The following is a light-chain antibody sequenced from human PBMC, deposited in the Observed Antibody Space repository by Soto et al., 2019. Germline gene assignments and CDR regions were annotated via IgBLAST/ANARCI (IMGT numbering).Light chain of an antibody. CDR3: TSYAGNNILI. CDR1: SSDIGAYNY. CDR2: EVN. Sequence: QSVLTQPPSASGSPGQSVTISCTGASSDIGAYNYVSWYQHHPGKAPKLIIYEVNKRPSGVPDRFSGSKSGFTASLTVSGLQAEDDDDYYCTSYAGNNILIFGGGTQLTVL. V-gene: IGLV2-8*01. J-gene: IGLJ2*01.